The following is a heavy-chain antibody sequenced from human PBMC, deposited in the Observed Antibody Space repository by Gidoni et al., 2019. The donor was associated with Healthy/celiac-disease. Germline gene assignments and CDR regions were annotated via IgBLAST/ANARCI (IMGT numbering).Heavy chain of an antibody. CDR2: ISGSGDNT. CDR1: GFTFSNYA. J-gene: IGHJ6*04. D-gene: IGHD6-13*01. V-gene: IGHV3-23*01. Sequence: EVQLLESGGGLVQPGGSLRLSCASSGFTFSNYAMSWVRQAPGKGLEWVSAISGSGDNTYYADSVKGRFTISRDNSKNTLYLQMNSLRAEDTAVYYCAKDALTYIAAVLDVWGKGTTVTVSS. CDR3: AKDALTYIAAVLDV.